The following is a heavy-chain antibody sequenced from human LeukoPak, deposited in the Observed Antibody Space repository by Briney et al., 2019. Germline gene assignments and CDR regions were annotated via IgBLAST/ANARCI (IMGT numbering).Heavy chain of an antibody. CDR3: ARGSDCSSTSCYAGNWFDP. V-gene: IGHV1-69*04. CDR1: GGTFSSYA. CDR2: IIPIPGIA. Sequence: GASVKVSCKASGGTFSSYAISWVRQAPGQGLEWMGRIIPIPGIANYAQKFQGRVTITTDESTSTAYMELSSLRSEDTAVYYCARGSDCSSTSCYAGNWFDPWGQGTLVTVSS. D-gene: IGHD2-2*01. J-gene: IGHJ5*02.